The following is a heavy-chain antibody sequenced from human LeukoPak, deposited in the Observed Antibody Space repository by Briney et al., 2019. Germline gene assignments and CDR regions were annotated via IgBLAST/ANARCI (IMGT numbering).Heavy chain of an antibody. J-gene: IGHJ4*02. Sequence: PSGTLSLTCAVYGGSFSGYYWSWIRQPPGKGLEWIGEINHSGSTNYNPSLKSRVTISVDTSKNQFSLKLSSVTAADTAVYYCARRAPLCYRGYSYGLCYFDYWGQGTLVTVSS. V-gene: IGHV4-34*01. CDR3: ARRAPLCYRGYSYGLCYFDY. CDR2: INHSGST. CDR1: GGSFSGYY. D-gene: IGHD5-18*01.